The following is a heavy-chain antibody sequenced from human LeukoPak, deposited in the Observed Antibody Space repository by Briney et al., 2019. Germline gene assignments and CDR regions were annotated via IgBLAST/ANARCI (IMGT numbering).Heavy chain of an antibody. Sequence: PGGSLRLSCAASGFTFSSYGMHWVRQAPGKGLEWVAVISYDGSNKYYADSVKGRFTISRDNSKNTLYLQMNSLRAEDTAVYYCAKYMSSGSWGQGTLVTVSS. CDR2: ISYDGSNK. V-gene: IGHV3-30*18. D-gene: IGHD6-19*01. CDR1: GFTFSSYG. J-gene: IGHJ5*02. CDR3: AKYMSSGS.